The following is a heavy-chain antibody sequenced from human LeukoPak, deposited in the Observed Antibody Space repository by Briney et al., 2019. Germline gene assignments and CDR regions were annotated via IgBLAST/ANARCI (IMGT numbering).Heavy chain of an antibody. CDR1: GGSISSGGYY. CDR3: ARWGYSYGLDY. V-gene: IGHV4-30-2*01. J-gene: IGHJ4*02. CDR2: IYHSGST. D-gene: IGHD5-18*01. Sequence: SQTLSLTCTVSGGSISSGGYYWSWIRQPPGKGLEWIGYIYHSGSTYYNPSLKSRVTISVDRSKNQFSLKLSSVTAADTAVYYCARWGYSYGLDYWGQGTLVTVSS.